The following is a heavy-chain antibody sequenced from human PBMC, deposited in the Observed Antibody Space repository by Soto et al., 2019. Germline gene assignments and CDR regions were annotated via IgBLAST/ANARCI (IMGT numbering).Heavy chain of an antibody. CDR1: GFSLTTSGVG. J-gene: IGHJ4*02. D-gene: IGHD5-18*01. CDR2: IHWDNDK. V-gene: IGHV2-5*02. CDR3: AHRGGYTFGYNY. Sequence: SGPTLVNPTQTLTLTCTFSGFSLTTSGVGVGWIRQPPGKALEWLALIHWDNDKRYSPSLKSRLTITKGTSKNQVVLTMTNIDPVDTATYYCAHRGGYTFGYNYWGQGTLVTVSS.